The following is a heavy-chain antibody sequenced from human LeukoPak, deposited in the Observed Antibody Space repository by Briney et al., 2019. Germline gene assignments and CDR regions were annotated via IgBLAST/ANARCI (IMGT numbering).Heavy chain of an antibody. J-gene: IGHJ4*02. V-gene: IGHV4-59*08. D-gene: IGHD2-15*01. CDR2: IYYSGST. Sequence: SETLSLTCTVSGGSIGSYYWSWIRQPPGKGLEWIGYIYYSGSTNYNPSLKSRVTISVDTSKNQFSLKLSSVTAADTAVYYCARQNLDCSGGSCYGKYYFDYWGQGTLVTVSS. CDR3: ARQNLDCSGGSCYGKYYFDY. CDR1: GGSIGSYY.